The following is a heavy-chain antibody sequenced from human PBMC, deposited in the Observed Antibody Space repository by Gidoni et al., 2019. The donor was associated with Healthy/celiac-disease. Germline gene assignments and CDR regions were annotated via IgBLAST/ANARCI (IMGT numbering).Heavy chain of an antibody. V-gene: IGHV4-31*03. D-gene: IGHD3-3*01. CDR3: ARDESRITIFGTTSNGMDV. CDR2: IYYSGST. Sequence: QVQLQESGPGLVKPSQTLSLTCTVSGGSISSGGYYWSWIRQHPGKGLEWIGYIYYSGSTYYNPSLKSRVTISVDTSKNQFSLKLSSVTAADTAVYYCARDESRITIFGTTSNGMDVWGQGTTVTVSS. CDR1: GGSISSGGYY. J-gene: IGHJ6*02.